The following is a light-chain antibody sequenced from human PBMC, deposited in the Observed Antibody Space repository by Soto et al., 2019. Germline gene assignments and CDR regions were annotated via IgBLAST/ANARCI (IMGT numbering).Light chain of an antibody. CDR3: QQYNSWSIT. CDR1: QSVSSK. J-gene: IGKJ5*01. Sequence: EIVMTQSPATLSVSPGERATLSCRASQSVSSKLAWYQQKPGQAPRLLIYGASTRATGIPARFSGSGSGTEFTLTFSSLQSEDFAHYYCQQYNSWSITVGQGTRLEIK. V-gene: IGKV3-15*01. CDR2: GAS.